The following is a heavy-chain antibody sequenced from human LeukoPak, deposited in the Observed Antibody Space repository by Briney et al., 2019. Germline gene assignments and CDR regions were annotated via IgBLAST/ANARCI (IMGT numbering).Heavy chain of an antibody. CDR1: GGYISSYY. D-gene: IGHD5-18*01. V-gene: IGHV4-59*01. Sequence: PSETLSLTCTVSGGYISSYYWSWIRQPPGKGLEWIGFLYYSGSTNYNPTLKSRVTISADTSKNQFSLKLSSVTAADTAVYYCARDLLRYGFDSWGQGTLVTVSS. J-gene: IGHJ4*02. CDR2: LYYSGST. CDR3: ARDLLRYGFDS.